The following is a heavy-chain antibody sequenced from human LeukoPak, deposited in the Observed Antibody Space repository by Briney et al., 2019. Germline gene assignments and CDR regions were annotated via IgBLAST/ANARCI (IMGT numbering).Heavy chain of an antibody. D-gene: IGHD3-10*01. CDR1: GFTFSSYS. CDR2: ISSSSSYI. V-gene: IGHV3-21*01. Sequence: GGSLRLSCAASGFTFSSYSMNWVRQAPGKGLEWVSSISSSSSYIYYADSVKGRFTISRDNAKNSLYLQMNSLRAEDTAVYYCARDSSRITMVRGALNWFDPWGQGTLVTVSS. J-gene: IGHJ5*02. CDR3: ARDSSRITMVRGALNWFDP.